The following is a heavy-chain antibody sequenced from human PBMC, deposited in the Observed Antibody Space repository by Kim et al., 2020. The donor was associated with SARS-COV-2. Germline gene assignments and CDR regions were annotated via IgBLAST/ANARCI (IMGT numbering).Heavy chain of an antibody. CDR1: GGSISSGGYY. J-gene: IGHJ4*02. V-gene: IGHV4-31*03. D-gene: IGHD4-17*01. Sequence: SETLSLTCTVSGGSISSGGYYWSWIRQHPGKGLEWIGYIYYSGSTYYNPSLKSRVTISVDTSKNQFSLKLSSVTAADTAVYYCARGGYGDYLLDYWGQGTLVTVSS. CDR3: ARGGYGDYLLDY. CDR2: IYYSGST.